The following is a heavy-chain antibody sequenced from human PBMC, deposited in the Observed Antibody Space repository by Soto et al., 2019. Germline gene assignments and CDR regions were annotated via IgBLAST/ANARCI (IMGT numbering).Heavy chain of an antibody. CDR3: ARAYSYGRYYYYGMDV. CDR2: IYHSGST. D-gene: IGHD5-18*01. Sequence: SETLSLTCAVSGGSISSSNWWSWVRQPPGKGLEWIGEIYHSGSTNYNPSLKSRVTISVDKSKNQFPLKPSSVTAADTAVYYCARAYSYGRYYYYGMDVWGQGTTVTVSS. CDR1: GGSISSSNW. V-gene: IGHV4-4*02. J-gene: IGHJ6*02.